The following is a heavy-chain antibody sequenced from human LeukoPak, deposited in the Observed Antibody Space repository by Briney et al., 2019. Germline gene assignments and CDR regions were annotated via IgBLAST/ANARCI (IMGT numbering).Heavy chain of an antibody. Sequence: GGSLRLSCAASGFTFSSYAMSWVRQAPGKGLEWVSAISGSGGSTYYADSVKGRFTISRDNSKNTLYLQMNSLRAEDTAVYYCAREGMGYCSSTSCYRFLKGLLSDGIYYFDYWGQGTLVTVSS. CDR3: AREGMGYCSSTSCYRFLKGLLSDGIYYFDY. J-gene: IGHJ4*02. CDR1: GFTFSSYA. CDR2: ISGSGGST. V-gene: IGHV3-23*01. D-gene: IGHD2-2*01.